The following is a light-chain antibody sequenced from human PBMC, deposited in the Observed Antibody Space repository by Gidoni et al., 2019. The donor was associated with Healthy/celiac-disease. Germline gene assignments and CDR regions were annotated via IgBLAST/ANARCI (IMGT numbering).Light chain of an antibody. V-gene: IGLV1-40*01. CDR3: QSYDSSLSGFVV. CDR2: GNS. CDR1: SSNIGAGYD. J-gene: IGLJ2*01. Sequence: QSVLTPPPSVSGAPGPRVTISCTGSSSNIGAGYDLHWYQQLPGTAPKLLIYGNSNRPSGVPDRFSGSKSGTSASLAITGLQAEDEADYYCQSYDSSLSGFVVFGGGTKLTV.